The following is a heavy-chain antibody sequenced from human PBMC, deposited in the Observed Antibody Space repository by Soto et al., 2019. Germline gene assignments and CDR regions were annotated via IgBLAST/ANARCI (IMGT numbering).Heavy chain of an antibody. CDR2: ISYDGSNK. D-gene: IGHD2-2*01. J-gene: IGHJ4*02. V-gene: IGHV3-30*18. CDR3: AKDPLSGYCSSTSCYSLGYFDY. CDR1: GFTFSSYG. Sequence: SGGSLRLSCAASGFTFSSYGMHWVRQAPGKRLEWVAVISYDGSNKYYADSVKGRFTISRDNSKNTLYLQMNSLRAEDTAVYYCAKDPLSGYCSSTSCYSLGYFDYWGQGTLVTVSS.